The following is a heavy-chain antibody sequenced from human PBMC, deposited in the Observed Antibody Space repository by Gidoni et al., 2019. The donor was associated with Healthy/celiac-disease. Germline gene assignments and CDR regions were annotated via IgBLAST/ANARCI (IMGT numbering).Heavy chain of an antibody. CDR1: GFPFSSYA. D-gene: IGHD3-3*01. Sequence: EVQRVESGGGLVQPGGSLRLSCSASGFPFSSYAMHWVRQAPGKGLEYVSAISSNGGSTYYANSVKGRFTISRDNSKNTLYLQMGSLRAEDMAVYYCARGVTIFGVGGHYFDYWGQGTLVTVSS. CDR3: ARGVTIFGVGGHYFDY. V-gene: IGHV3-64*01. J-gene: IGHJ4*02. CDR2: ISSNGGST.